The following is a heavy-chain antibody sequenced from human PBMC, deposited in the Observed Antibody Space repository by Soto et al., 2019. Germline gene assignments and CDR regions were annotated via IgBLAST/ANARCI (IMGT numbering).Heavy chain of an antibody. Sequence: SETLSLTCTVSGSSISSGGYYWSWIRQHPEKGLEWIGYIFYSGSTYYNPSLKSRVTISVDTSKNQFSLKLSSVTAADTAVYYCARAPGDYFDYWGQGTLVTVSS. V-gene: IGHV4-31*03. CDR3: ARAPGDYFDY. CDR2: IFYSGST. J-gene: IGHJ4*02. CDR1: GSSISSGGYY.